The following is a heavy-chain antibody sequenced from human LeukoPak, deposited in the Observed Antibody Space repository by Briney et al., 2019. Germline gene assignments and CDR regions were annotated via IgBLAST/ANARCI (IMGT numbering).Heavy chain of an antibody. D-gene: IGHD6-13*01. J-gene: IGHJ5*02. CDR2: IYYSGST. CDR1: GGSISSYY. Sequence: PSETLSLTCTVSGGSISSYYWSWIRQPPGKGLEWIGYIYYSGSTNYNPSLKSRVTISVDTSKNQFSLKLSSVTAADTAVYYCAGSIAAAGLFDPWGQGTLVTVSS. CDR3: AGSIAAAGLFDP. V-gene: IGHV4-59*01.